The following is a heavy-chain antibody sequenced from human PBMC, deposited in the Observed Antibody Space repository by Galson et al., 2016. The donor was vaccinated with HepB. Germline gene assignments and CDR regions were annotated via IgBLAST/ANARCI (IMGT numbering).Heavy chain of an antibody. D-gene: IGHD1-26*01. Sequence: PALVKPTQTLTLTCTFSGFSLSTRGVGVGWIRQPPGKALGWLALIFWDDGKLYSPSLKSRLTITKDTSKTQVVLTMTNMDPVDTATYYCAHFDSGSYSYYFDYWGQGTLVTVSS. J-gene: IGHJ4*02. CDR3: AHFDSGSYSYYFDY. V-gene: IGHV2-5*02. CDR1: GFSLSTRGVG. CDR2: IFWDDGK.